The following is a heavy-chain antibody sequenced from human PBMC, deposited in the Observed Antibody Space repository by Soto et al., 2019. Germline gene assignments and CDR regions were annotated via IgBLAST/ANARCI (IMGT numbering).Heavy chain of an antibody. CDR3: VRLGRDTDMGTI. D-gene: IGHD5-18*01. Sequence: AGGSLRLSCAASGFSFSSNWMNWVRQAPGKGLEWVATIKQDGSEKSTVDSVKGRFTISRDNAKNLLYLQLKSLRAEDTALYYCVRLGRDTDMGTIWGQGTLVTVSS. V-gene: IGHV3-7*01. J-gene: IGHJ4*02. CDR2: IKQDGSEK. CDR1: GFSFSSNW.